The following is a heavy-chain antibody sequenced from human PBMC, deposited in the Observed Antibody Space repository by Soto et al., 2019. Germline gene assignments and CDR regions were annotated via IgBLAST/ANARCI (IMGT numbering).Heavy chain of an antibody. CDR3: ARAYGDYVFDY. D-gene: IGHD4-17*01. CDR2: IYYSGST. Sequence: QVQLQESGPGLVKPSETLSLTCTVSGGSISSYYWSWIRQPPGKGLEWIGYIYYSGSTNYNPSLKSRVTISVDTSKNQFSLKLSSVTAADTAVYSCARAYGDYVFDYWGQGPLVTVSS. J-gene: IGHJ4*02. CDR1: GGSISSYY. V-gene: IGHV4-59*01.